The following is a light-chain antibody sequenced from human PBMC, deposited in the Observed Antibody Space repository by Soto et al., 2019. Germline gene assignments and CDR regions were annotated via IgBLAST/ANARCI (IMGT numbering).Light chain of an antibody. V-gene: IGLV2-14*01. CDR3: SSYSSNYLDFL. CDR1: STDVGDYDL. Sequence: QSVLTQPASVSGSPGQSITISCTGASTDVGDYDLVSWYQQHPGKAPKLTIYEVFKRPSGISDRFSGSKSGNTASLTISGLQAEDEADYYCSSYSSNYLDFLFGGGTKVTV. CDR2: EVF. J-gene: IGLJ1*01.